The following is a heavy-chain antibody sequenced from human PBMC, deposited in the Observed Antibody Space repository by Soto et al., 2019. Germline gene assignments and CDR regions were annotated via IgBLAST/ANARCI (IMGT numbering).Heavy chain of an antibody. CDR1: GYNFSAFW. J-gene: IGHJ5*01. D-gene: IGHD1-1*01. CDR2: IDPSDSYT. Sequence: GESLKSSCKTSGYNFSAFWIHWVRQMPGKGLEWLGKIDPSDSYTNYSPSFEGHITISTDNSITTAYLQWSSLRASDTALYFCARVYKNWFDSWAQGTMVPVSS. CDR3: ARVYKNWFDS. V-gene: IGHV5-10-1*01.